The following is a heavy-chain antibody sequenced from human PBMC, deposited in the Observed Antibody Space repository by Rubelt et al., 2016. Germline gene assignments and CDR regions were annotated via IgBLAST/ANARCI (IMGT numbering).Heavy chain of an antibody. V-gene: IGHV4-38-2*02. Sequence: QVQLQESGPGLVKPSETLSLTCTVSGYSISSGYYWGWIRQPPGKGLEWIGSIYQSGSTYYKPSLKSRVTISVDTSKNQLSRKPRSVTAADTAVYYCARSRIVLVPGFDYWGQGTLVTVSS. CDR3: ARSRIVLVPGFDY. CDR1: GYSISSGYY. D-gene: IGHD2-2*01. J-gene: IGHJ4*02. CDR2: IYQSGST.